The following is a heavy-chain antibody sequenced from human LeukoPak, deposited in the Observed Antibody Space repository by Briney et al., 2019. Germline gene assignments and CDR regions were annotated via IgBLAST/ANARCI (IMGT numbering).Heavy chain of an antibody. D-gene: IGHD3-10*01. Sequence: PSETLSLTCTVSGGSISSYYWSWIRQPPGKGLEWIGYIYYSGSTNYNPSLKSRATISVDTSRNQFSLKLSSVTAADTAVYYCARGLWFGDENPPYFDYWGQGILVTVSS. J-gene: IGHJ4*02. CDR2: IYYSGST. CDR3: ARGLWFGDENPPYFDY. CDR1: GGSISSYY. V-gene: IGHV4-59*08.